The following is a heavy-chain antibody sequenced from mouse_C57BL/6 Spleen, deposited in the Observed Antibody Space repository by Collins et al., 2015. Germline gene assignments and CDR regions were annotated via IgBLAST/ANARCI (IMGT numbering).Heavy chain of an antibody. CDR2: IYWDDDK. CDR3: ARRAYYYGSSPYWYFDV. Sequence: QVTLKESGPGILQSSQTLSLTCSFSGFSLGTSGMGVSWIRQPSGKGLEWLAHIYWDDDKRYNPSLKSRLTFSKDTSRNQVFLKITSVDTADTATYYCARRAYYYGSSPYWYFDVWGTGTTVTVSS. D-gene: IGHD1-1*01. J-gene: IGHJ1*03. CDR1: GFSLGTSGMG. V-gene: IGHV8-12*01.